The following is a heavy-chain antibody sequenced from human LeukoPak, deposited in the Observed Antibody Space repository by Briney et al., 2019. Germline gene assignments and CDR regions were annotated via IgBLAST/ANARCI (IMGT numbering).Heavy chain of an antibody. Sequence: GGSPRLSCAASGFTFSTYAMNWVRQAPGKGLEWVSGIGGGDDDRYYADSVKGRFTISRDNSKSTLFLQMNSLRAEDTAIYYCAKDAFNMNGIWDAFDIWGQGTMITVSS. V-gene: IGHV3-23*01. CDR3: AKDAFNMNGIWDAFDI. CDR1: GFTFSTYA. J-gene: IGHJ3*02. CDR2: IGGGDDDR. D-gene: IGHD3-22*01.